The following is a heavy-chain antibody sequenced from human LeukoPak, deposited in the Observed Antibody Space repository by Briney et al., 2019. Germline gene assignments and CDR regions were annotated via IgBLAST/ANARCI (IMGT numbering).Heavy chain of an antibody. V-gene: IGHV1-46*01. CDR3: ARDRGDCSGGSCFDAFDI. CDR2: INPSGGST. J-gene: IGHJ3*02. Sequence: ASVKVSCKASGYAFTSYYMHWVRQAPGQGLEWMGIINPSGGSTSYAQKFQGRVTITADKSTSTAYMELSSLRSEDTAVYYCARDRGDCSGGSCFDAFDIWGQGTMVTVSS. D-gene: IGHD2-15*01. CDR1: GYAFTSYY.